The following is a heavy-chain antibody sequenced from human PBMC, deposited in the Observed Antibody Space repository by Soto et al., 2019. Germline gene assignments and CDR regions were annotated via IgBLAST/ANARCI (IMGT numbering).Heavy chain of an antibody. D-gene: IGHD1-1*01. V-gene: IGHV1-18*04. CDR1: GYSFISHG. J-gene: IGHJ2*01. CDR3: ARLGNWDENWYFDL. Sequence: QAQLVQSGAEVKKPGASVKVSCKASGYSFISHGITWVRQAPGQGLEWIGWVSGDNGNTNYAQKLQGRVTMTTDTSTDTAFMELRSLISDDTAVYYCARLGNWDENWYFDLWGRGTLVIVSS. CDR2: VSGDNGNT.